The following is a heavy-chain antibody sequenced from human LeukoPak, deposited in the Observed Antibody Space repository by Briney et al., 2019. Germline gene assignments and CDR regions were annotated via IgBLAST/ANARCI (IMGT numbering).Heavy chain of an antibody. CDR1: GFTFSSYG. CDR2: ISYDGSNK. J-gene: IGHJ5*02. D-gene: IGHD6-25*01. CDR3: AKALVSSGLDP. Sequence: GRSLRLSCAASGFTFSSYGMHWVRQAPGKGLEWVAVISYDGSNKYYADSVKGRFTISRDNSKNTLYLQMNSLRAEDTAVYYCAKALVSSGLDPWGQGTLVTVSS. V-gene: IGHV3-30*18.